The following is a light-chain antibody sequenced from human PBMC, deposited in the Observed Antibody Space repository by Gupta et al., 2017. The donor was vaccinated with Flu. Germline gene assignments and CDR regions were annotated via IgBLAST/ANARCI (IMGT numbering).Light chain of an antibody. Sequence: SLGERATINCRSSQSIVYSADNKNYLAWYQQKPGQPPKLLFYWASTRASGVPDRFSGSGSGTDFSLTISSLQAEDVAVYYCQQYDSTPYTFGQGTKVEVK. CDR2: WAS. J-gene: IGKJ2*01. CDR3: QQYDSTPYT. V-gene: IGKV4-1*01. CDR1: QSIVYSADNKNY.